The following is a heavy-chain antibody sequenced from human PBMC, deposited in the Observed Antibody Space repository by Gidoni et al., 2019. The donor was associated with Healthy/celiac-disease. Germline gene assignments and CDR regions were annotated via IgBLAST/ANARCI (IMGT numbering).Heavy chain of an antibody. CDR1: GFTFSSYG. CDR3: AKDFERWLQFRGDYYYYGMDV. CDR2: ISYDGSNK. V-gene: IGHV3-30*18. Sequence: QVQLVESGGGVVQPGRSLRLSCAASGFTFSSYGMHWVRQAPGKGLEWVAVISYDGSNKYYADSVKGRFTISRDNSKNTLYLQMNSLRAEDTAVYYCAKDFERWLQFRGDYYYYGMDVWGQGTTVTVSS. D-gene: IGHD5-12*01. J-gene: IGHJ6*02.